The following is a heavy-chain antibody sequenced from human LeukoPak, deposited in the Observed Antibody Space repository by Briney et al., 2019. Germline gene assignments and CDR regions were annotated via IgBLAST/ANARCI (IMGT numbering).Heavy chain of an antibody. CDR3: ARVPRYSSSWYGKGYYYYGMDV. D-gene: IGHD6-13*01. CDR2: INHSGST. Sequence: PSETLSLTCAVYGGSFSGYYWSWIRQPPGKGLEWIGEINHSGSTNYNPSLKSRVTISVDTSKNQFPLKLSSVTAADTAVYYCARVPRYSSSWYGKGYYYYGMDVWGQGTTVTVSS. V-gene: IGHV4-34*01. J-gene: IGHJ6*02. CDR1: GGSFSGYY.